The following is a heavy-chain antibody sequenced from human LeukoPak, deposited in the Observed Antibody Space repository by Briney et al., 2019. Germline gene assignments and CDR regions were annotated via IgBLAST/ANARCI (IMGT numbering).Heavy chain of an antibody. J-gene: IGHJ5*02. CDR3: ARKGTTMIVVVIDQRYNWFDP. Sequence: SETLSLTCAVYGGSFSGYYWSWIRQPPGKGLEWIGEINHSESTNYNPSLKSRVTISVDTSKNQFSLKLSSVTAADTAVYYCARKGTTMIVVVIDQRYNWFDPWGQGTLVTVSS. CDR1: GGSFSGYY. CDR2: INHSEST. V-gene: IGHV4-34*01. D-gene: IGHD3-22*01.